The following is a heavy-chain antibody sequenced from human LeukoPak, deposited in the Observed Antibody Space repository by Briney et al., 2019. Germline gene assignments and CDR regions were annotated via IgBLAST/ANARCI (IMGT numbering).Heavy chain of an antibody. J-gene: IGHJ4*02. D-gene: IGHD2-2*01. CDR3: ARGGVVPAAILY. V-gene: IGHV3-30-3*01. Sequence: GGSLRLSCAASGFTFSSYAMHWVRQAPGKRLEWVAVISYDGSNKYYADSVKGRFTTSRDNSKNTLYLQMNSLRAEDTAVYYCARGGVVPAAILYWGQGTLVTVSS. CDR1: GFTFSSYA. CDR2: ISYDGSNK.